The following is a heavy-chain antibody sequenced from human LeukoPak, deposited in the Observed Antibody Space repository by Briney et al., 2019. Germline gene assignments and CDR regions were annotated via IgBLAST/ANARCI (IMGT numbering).Heavy chain of an antibody. Sequence: ASVKVSCKASGYTFTSYGISWVRQAPGQGLEWMGWISAYNGNTNYAQKLQGRVTMTTDTSTSTAYMELRSLRSDDTAVYYCARSPEPPPQYYDILTGYSPRQNYYYYYGMDVWGQGTTVTVSS. V-gene: IGHV1-18*01. J-gene: IGHJ6*02. CDR3: ARSPEPPPQYYDILTGYSPRQNYYYYYGMDV. D-gene: IGHD3-9*01. CDR1: GYTFTSYG. CDR2: ISAYNGNT.